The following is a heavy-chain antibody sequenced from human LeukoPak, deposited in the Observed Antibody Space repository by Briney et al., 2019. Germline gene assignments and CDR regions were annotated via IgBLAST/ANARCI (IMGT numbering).Heavy chain of an antibody. Sequence: SETLSLTCAVYGGSFRGYYWSWIRQPPGKGREWIGEINHSGRTNYNPSLKSRVTISVDTSKNQFSLKLSSVTAADTAVYYCARESAVAGGWAFDYWGQGTLVTVSS. D-gene: IGHD6-19*01. CDR1: GGSFRGYY. J-gene: IGHJ4*02. V-gene: IGHV4-34*01. CDR2: INHSGRT. CDR3: ARESAVAGGWAFDY.